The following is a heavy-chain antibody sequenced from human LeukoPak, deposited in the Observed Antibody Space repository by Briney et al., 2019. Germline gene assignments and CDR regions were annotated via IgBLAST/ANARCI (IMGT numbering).Heavy chain of an antibody. CDR2: ISAHNQIT. D-gene: IGHD3-10*01. V-gene: IGHV1-18*01. J-gene: IGHJ4*02. Sequence: ASVKVSCKASGYTFLNYDFTWVRQAPGQGLKWMGWISAHNQITKYAQRFQGRVTMTADTSTTTAYMELRSLRSDDTAVYYCARVADYGSGSHLFDHWGQGTLVAVFS. CDR1: GYTFLNYD. CDR3: ARVADYGSGSHLFDH.